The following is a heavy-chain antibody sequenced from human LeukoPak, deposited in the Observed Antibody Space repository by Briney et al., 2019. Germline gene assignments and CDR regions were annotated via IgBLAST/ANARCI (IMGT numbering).Heavy chain of an antibody. CDR2: IYYSGST. D-gene: IGHD3-22*01. V-gene: IGHV4-59*01. Sequence: SETLSLTCTVSGGSISSYYWSWIRQPPGKGLEWIGYIYYSGSTNYNPSLKSRVTISVDTSKNQFSLKLSSVTAADTAVYYCARVYYDSSGYYLDYWGQGTLVTVSS. CDR3: ARVYYDSSGYYLDY. J-gene: IGHJ4*02. CDR1: GGSISSYY.